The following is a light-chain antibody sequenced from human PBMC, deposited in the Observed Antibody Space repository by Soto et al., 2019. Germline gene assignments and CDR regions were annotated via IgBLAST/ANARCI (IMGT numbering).Light chain of an antibody. Sequence: DIQMTQSPSTLSASVGDRVTITCRASQSISSWLAWYQQKPGKAPKLLIYKTSSLQSGVPSRFSGSRSGTEFPLTISSLQPDDFATYYCQQYDSYWTVGQGTKVEIK. CDR2: KTS. V-gene: IGKV1-5*03. J-gene: IGKJ1*01. CDR3: QQYDSYWT. CDR1: QSISSW.